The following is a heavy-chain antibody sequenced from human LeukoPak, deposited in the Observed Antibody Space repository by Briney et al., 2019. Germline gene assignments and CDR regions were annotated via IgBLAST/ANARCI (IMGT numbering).Heavy chain of an antibody. CDR1: GFTFSSYS. CDR3: AREGMIDTFDI. D-gene: IGHD3-16*01. CDR2: ISSSSSTI. J-gene: IGHJ3*02. Sequence: GGSLRLSCAASGFTFSSYSMNRVRQAPGKGLEWVSYISSSSSTIYYADSVKGRFTISRDNAKNSLYLQMNSLRAEDTAVYYCAREGMIDTFDIWGQGTMVTVSS. V-gene: IGHV3-48*01.